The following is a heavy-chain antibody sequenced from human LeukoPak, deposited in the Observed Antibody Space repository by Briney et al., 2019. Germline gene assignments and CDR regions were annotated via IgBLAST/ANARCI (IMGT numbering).Heavy chain of an antibody. D-gene: IGHD1-26*01. CDR1: GFTFSDYY. CDR2: ISSSGSTI. J-gene: IGHJ4*02. CDR3: ASEWELLRP. V-gene: IGHV3-11*04. Sequence: PGGSLRLSCAAFGFTFSDYYMSWIRQAPGKGLEWVSYISSSGSTIYYSDSVKGRFTISRDNAKNSLYLQMNSLRAEDTAVYYRASEWELLRPWGQGTLVTVSS.